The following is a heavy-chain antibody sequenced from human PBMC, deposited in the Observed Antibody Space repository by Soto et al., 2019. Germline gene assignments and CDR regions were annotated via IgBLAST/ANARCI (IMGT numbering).Heavy chain of an antibody. Sequence: QPQLQESGPGLVKPSETLSLTCTVSGGSIISDHYYWAWIRQPPGKGLEWIGNMHYSGNTYQNPSLKSRVTIFVDTSKNQFSLLLSSVTAADTAVYYCARHGGNKFDYWGQGTLVTVSS. CDR2: MHYSGNT. V-gene: IGHV4-39*01. CDR1: GGSIISDHYY. CDR3: ARHGGNKFDY. D-gene: IGHD3-16*01. J-gene: IGHJ4*02.